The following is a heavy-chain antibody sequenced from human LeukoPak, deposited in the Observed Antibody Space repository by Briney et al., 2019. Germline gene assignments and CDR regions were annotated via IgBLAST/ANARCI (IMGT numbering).Heavy chain of an antibody. V-gene: IGHV1-2*02. CDR2: INPNSGGT. J-gene: IGHJ3*02. CDR3: ARDRAVAVLDAFDI. CDR1: GYTFTGYY. D-gene: IGHD6-19*01. Sequence: ASVKVSCKASGYTFTGYYMHWVRQAPGQGLEWMGWINPNSGGTNYAQKFQGRVTMTRDTSISTAYMELSRLRSDGAAVYYCARDRAVAVLDAFDIWGQGTMVTVSS.